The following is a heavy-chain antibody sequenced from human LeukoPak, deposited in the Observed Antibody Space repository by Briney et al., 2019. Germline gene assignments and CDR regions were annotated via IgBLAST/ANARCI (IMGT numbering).Heavy chain of an antibody. J-gene: IGHJ4*02. V-gene: IGHV1-2*02. D-gene: IGHD3-22*01. CDR1: GYTFTGYY. Sequence: ASVKVSCKASGYTFTGYYMHWVRQAPGQGLEWMGWINPNSGGTNYAQKFQGRVTMTRDTSISTVYMELSSLRSDDTAVYYCARAVLVDDSSGYYYFDYWGQGTLVTVSS. CDR3: ARAVLVDDSSGYYYFDY. CDR2: INPNSGGT.